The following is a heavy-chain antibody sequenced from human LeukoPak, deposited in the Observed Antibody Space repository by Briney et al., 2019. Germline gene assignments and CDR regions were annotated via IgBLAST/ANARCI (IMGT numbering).Heavy chain of an antibody. CDR3: ARIAAAGTGWSDP. J-gene: IGHJ5*02. D-gene: IGHD6-13*01. V-gene: IGHV4-59*01. Sequence: SETLSLTCTVSGGSISSYYWSWIRQPPGKGLEWIGYIYYSGSTNYNPSLKSRVTISVDTSKNQFSLKLSSVTAADTAVYYRARIAAAGTGWSDPWGQGTLVTVSS. CDR2: IYYSGST. CDR1: GGSISSYY.